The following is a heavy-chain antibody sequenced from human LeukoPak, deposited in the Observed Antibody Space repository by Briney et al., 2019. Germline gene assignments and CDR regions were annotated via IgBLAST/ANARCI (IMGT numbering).Heavy chain of an antibody. D-gene: IGHD3-22*01. CDR1: GFTFTSSA. CDR3: AADDYYDSSGYYDFDY. Sequence: SVKVSCKASGFTFTSSAVQWERQARGQRLEWIGWIVVGSGNTNYAQKFQERVTITRDMSTSTAYMELSSLRSEDTAVYYCAADDYYDSSGYYDFDYWGQGTLVTVSS. J-gene: IGHJ4*02. V-gene: IGHV1-58*01. CDR2: IVVGSGNT.